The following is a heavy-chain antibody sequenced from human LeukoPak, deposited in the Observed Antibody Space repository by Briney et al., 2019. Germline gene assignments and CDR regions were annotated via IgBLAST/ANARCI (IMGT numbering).Heavy chain of an antibody. D-gene: IGHD3-3*01. Sequence: SETLSLTCTVSGGSISSYYWSWLRQPAGKGLEWIGRIYTSGSTNYNPSLKRRVTMSVDTSKNQFSLKLSSVTAADTAVYYCARDFWSGYYTTYYYYMDVWGKGTTVTVSS. CDR1: GGSISSYY. V-gene: IGHV4-4*07. J-gene: IGHJ6*03. CDR3: ARDFWSGYYTTYYYYMDV. CDR2: IYTSGST.